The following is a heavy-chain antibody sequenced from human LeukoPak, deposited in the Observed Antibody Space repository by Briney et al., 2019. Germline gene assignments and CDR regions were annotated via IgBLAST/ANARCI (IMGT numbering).Heavy chain of an antibody. Sequence: SVKVSCKASGGTFISYAISWVRQAPGQGLEWMGGIIPIFGTANYAQKFQGRVTITTDESTSAAYMELSSLRSEDTAVYYCAREDTAAGTSWFDPWGQGTLVTVSS. CDR2: IIPIFGTA. J-gene: IGHJ5*02. V-gene: IGHV1-69*05. CDR1: GGTFISYA. CDR3: AREDTAAGTSWFDP. D-gene: IGHD6-13*01.